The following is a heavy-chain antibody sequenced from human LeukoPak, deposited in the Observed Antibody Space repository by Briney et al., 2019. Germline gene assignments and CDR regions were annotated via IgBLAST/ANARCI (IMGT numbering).Heavy chain of an antibody. CDR1: RFTFSSYA. CDR3: AKVHLDEWELPTTYYFDY. D-gene: IGHD1-26*01. J-gene: IGHJ4*02. Sequence: GVSLTLSCAASRFTFSSYAMSWLRQAPGKGLEWISDISGSGGSSYYADSVKGRFTITRDNSTNTLYLQMNSLRAEDTAIYYCAKVHLDEWELPTTYYFDYWGQGTLVTVSS. V-gene: IGHV3-23*01. CDR2: ISGSGGSS.